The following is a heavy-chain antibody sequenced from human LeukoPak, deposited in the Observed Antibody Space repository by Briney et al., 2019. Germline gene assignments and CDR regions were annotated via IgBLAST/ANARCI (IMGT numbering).Heavy chain of an antibody. CDR3: ARKDRPLYSGSRGVDY. V-gene: IGHV3-33*07. J-gene: IGHJ4*02. CDR1: GFTFSRYG. Sequence: PGRSLRLSCAASGFTFSRYGMYWVRQSPGKGLEWVAAIWFDGSNKNYADSVKGRFTISRDNSKNRLYLQMNSLRVEDTAVYYCARKDRPLYSGSRGVDYWGQGTLVTVSS. D-gene: IGHD1-26*01. CDR2: IWFDGSNK.